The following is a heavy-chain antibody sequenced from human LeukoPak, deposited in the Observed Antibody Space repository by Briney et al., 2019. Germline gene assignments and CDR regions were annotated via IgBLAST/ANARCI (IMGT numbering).Heavy chain of an antibody. J-gene: IGHJ5*02. CDR1: GGSFSGYY. V-gene: IGHV4-34*01. CDR3: ARVALKYDFWSGYSYNWFDP. D-gene: IGHD3-3*01. Sequence: PSETLSLTCAVYGGSFSGYYWSWIRQPPGKGLEWIGEINHSGSTNYNPSLKSRVTISVDTSKNQFSLKLSSVTAADTAVYYCARVALKYDFWSGYSYNWFDPWGQGTLVTVSS. CDR2: INHSGST.